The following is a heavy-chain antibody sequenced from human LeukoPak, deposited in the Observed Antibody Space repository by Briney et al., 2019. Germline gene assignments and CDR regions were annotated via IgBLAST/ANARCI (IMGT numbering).Heavy chain of an antibody. CDR1: GFTFSSYS. V-gene: IGHV3-21*01. J-gene: IGHJ4*02. Sequence: GGSLRLSCAASGFTFSSYSMNWVRQAPGKGLEWVSSISSSSSYIYYADSVKGRFTISRDNAKNSLYLQMNSLRAEDTAVYYCARESAAVVGTDFDYWGQGTLVTVSS. CDR2: ISSSSSYI. CDR3: ARESAAVVGTDFDY. D-gene: IGHD6-19*01.